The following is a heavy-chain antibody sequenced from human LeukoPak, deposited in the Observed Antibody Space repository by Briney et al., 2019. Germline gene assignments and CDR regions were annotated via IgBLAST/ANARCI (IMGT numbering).Heavy chain of an antibody. CDR2: ISGSGGST. V-gene: IGHV3-23*01. CDR3: AKDLGGVWGSYRSNYFDY. D-gene: IGHD3-16*02. J-gene: IGHJ4*02. Sequence: GGSLRLSCAASGFTFSSYAMSWVRQAPGKGLEWVSAISGSGGSTYYADSMKGRFTISRDNSKNTLYLQMNSLRAEDTAVYYCAKDLGGVWGSYRSNYFDYWGQGTLVTVSS. CDR1: GFTFSSYA.